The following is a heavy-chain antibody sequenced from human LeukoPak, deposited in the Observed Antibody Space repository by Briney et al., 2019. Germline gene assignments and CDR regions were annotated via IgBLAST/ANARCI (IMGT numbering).Heavy chain of an antibody. Sequence: GPRHSNLTQPLTLTCTFSGFSLTTSGVGVGWIRQPPGKALEWLALIYWDDDKRYSPSLKSRLTITKDTSKNQVVLTMTNMDPVDTATYYCAHIYCSSTSCYHFDYWAQEPRFTVSS. J-gene: IGHJ4*02. V-gene: IGHV2-5*02. D-gene: IGHD2-2*01. CDR1: GFSLTTSGVG. CDR3: AHIYCSSTSCYHFDY. CDR2: IYWDDDK.